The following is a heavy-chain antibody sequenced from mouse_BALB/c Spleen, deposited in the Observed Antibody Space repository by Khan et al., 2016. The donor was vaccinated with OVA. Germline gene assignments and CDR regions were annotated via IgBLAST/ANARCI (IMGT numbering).Heavy chain of an antibody. Sequence: QVQLQQPGAELAKPGASVKMSCKASGYTFTSYWMHWIKQRPGQGLEWIGYINPTSGYTDYNQKFKDKATLTADKSSSTAYMQLSSLTSDDSAVYYCARDRCDYWGQGTALTVSS. CDR1: GYTFTSYW. CDR2: INPTSGYT. J-gene: IGHJ2*01. V-gene: IGHV1-7*01. CDR3: ARDRCDY.